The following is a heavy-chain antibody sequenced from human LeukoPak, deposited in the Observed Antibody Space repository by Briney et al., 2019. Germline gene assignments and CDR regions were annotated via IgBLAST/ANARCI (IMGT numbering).Heavy chain of an antibody. V-gene: IGHV3-21*01. D-gene: IGHD2-15*01. CDR1: GFTFSSDS. Sequence: GGSLRLSCAASGFTFSSDSMKWVRQAPGKGLEWVSSISSSSSYIYYADSVKGRFTISRDNAKNSLYLQMNSLRAEDTAVYFCARGGYCSGGSCYPEGFDPWGQGTLVTVSS. CDR2: ISSSSSYI. CDR3: ARGGYCSGGSCYPEGFDP. J-gene: IGHJ5*02.